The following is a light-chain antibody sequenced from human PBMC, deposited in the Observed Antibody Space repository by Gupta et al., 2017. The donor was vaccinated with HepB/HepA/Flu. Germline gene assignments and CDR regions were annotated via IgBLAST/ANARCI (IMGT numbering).Light chain of an antibody. Sequence: QSALTQPASVSGSPGQSITISCTGTISDVGGYNYVSWYQQHPHKAPKLMIYDVNNRPSGVSNRFSGSKSGNTASLTISGLQAEDEADYYCSSYTGSSTLVFGGGTKITVL. CDR3: SSYTGSSTLV. J-gene: IGLJ2*01. CDR1: ISDVGGYNY. V-gene: IGLV2-14*03. CDR2: DVN.